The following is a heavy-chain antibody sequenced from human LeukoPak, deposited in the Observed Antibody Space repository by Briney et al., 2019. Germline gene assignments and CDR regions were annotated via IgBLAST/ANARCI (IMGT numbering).Heavy chain of an antibody. CDR1: GGSFSGYY. V-gene: IGHV4-34*01. J-gene: IGHJ5*02. CDR3: ARGPRGLLWFGELLRGFWFDP. D-gene: IGHD3-10*01. CDR2: INHSGST. Sequence: SETLSLTCAVYGGSFSGYYWSWIRQPPGKGLEWIGEINHSGSTYYNPSLKSRVTISVDTSKNQFSLKLSSVTAADTAVYYCARGPRGLLWFGELLRGFWFDPWGQGTLVTVSS.